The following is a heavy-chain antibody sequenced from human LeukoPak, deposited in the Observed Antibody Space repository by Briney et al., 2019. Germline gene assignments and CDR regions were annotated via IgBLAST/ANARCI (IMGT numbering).Heavy chain of an antibody. CDR2: IIPIFGTA. Sequence: SVKVSCKASGGTFSSYAISWVRQAPGQGLEWMGGIIPIFGTANYAQKFQGRVTITADESTSTAYMELSSLRSEDTAVYYCASGYYDSSGYYYGMDVWGQGTMVTVSS. J-gene: IGHJ6*02. CDR1: GGTFSSYA. D-gene: IGHD3-22*01. V-gene: IGHV1-69*13. CDR3: ASGYYDSSGYYYGMDV.